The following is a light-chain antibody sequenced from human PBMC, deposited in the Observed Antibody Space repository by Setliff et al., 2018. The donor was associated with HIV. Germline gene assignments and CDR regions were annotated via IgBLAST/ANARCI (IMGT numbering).Light chain of an antibody. Sequence: QSVLTQPASVSGSPGQSITISCTGTSNDVGRYDLVSWYQQHPARAPKLIIYQATRRPSGVANRFSGSKSGNVASLAISGLQAEDEADYYCCSNTGSDTLVFGTESKGTVL. V-gene: IGLV2-23*01. CDR3: CSNTGSDTLV. J-gene: IGLJ1*01. CDR1: SNDVGRYDL. CDR2: QAT.